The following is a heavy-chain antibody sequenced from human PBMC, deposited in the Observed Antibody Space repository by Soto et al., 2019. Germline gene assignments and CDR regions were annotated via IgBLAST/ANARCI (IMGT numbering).Heavy chain of an antibody. Sequence: QVQLQEAGPGLVKPSETLSLTCSVSSGSISSYYRSWIRQPPGKGLEWIGYIHYSGSTNSNPSLKRRVTISLDTSKNQFSLKLRSVTAADTAMYYCAIGPVPWSLDYWGQGTLVSVSS. J-gene: IGHJ4*02. CDR3: AIGPVPWSLDY. CDR1: SGSISSYY. CDR2: IHYSGST. D-gene: IGHD2-15*01. V-gene: IGHV4-59*01.